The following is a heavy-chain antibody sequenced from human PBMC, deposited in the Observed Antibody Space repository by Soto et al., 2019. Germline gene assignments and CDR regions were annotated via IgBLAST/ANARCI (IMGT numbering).Heavy chain of an antibody. CDR2: ISFDGRNK. Sequence: GGSLRLSCAASGFPFSSYAVHWVRLAPGKGLERVAVISFDGRNKYYGDSVKGRFTISRDNSKNTLYLQMNSLNFEDTAVYDRARDVDEASCWPLNIGRCGKGTTGTASS. CDR1: GFPFSSYA. D-gene: IGHD6-19*01. J-gene: IGHJ6*04. CDR3: ARDVDEASCWPLNIGR. V-gene: IGHV3-30*04.